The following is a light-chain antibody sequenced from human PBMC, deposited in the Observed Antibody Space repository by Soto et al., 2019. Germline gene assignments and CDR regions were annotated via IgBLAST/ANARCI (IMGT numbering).Light chain of an antibody. CDR1: QTLSNY. V-gene: IGKV1-9*01. CDR3: QQFSRDPLT. Sequence: DIKLTQSPSFLSASVGDRVTLTCRASQTLSNYLAWYQQKPGKAPKLLIYAASTRQSGVPSRFRGSGSGTEFTLTIRTLQPEDFATYYCQQFSRDPLTFGRGTKVDIK. CDR2: AAS. J-gene: IGKJ4*01.